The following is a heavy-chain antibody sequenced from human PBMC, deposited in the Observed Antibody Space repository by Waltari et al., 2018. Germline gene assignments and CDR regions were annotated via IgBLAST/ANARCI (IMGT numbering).Heavy chain of an antibody. Sequence: EVQLVESGGGLVQPGRSLRLSCAASGFTFDDYAMHWVRQAPGKGLEWVSGISWNSGSIGYADSVKGRFTISRDNAKNSLYLQMNSLRAEDTALYYCAKSYNRGGGMDVWGQGTTVTVSS. CDR2: ISWNSGSI. D-gene: IGHD2-2*02. J-gene: IGHJ6*02. CDR1: GFTFDDYA. CDR3: AKSYNRGGGMDV. V-gene: IGHV3-9*01.